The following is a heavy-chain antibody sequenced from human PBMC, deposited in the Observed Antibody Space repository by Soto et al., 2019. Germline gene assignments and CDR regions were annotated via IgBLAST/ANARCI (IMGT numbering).Heavy chain of an antibody. CDR3: ARKYYYDSSGYRDDLDF. Sequence: GESLKISCKGSGYSFTTYWIGWVRQMPGKGLEWMGIIYPGDSDTRYSPSFQGQVTISADRSITTAYLQWSSLKASDTPMYYCARKYYYDSSGYRDDLDFWGQGTMVTVS. V-gene: IGHV5-51*01. J-gene: IGHJ3*01. CDR2: IYPGDSDT. CDR1: GYSFTTYW. D-gene: IGHD3-22*01.